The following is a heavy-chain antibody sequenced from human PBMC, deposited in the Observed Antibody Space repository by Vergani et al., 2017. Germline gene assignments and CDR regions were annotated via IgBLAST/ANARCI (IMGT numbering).Heavy chain of an antibody. Sequence: QVQLVQSGAEVTKPGASVKVSCKASQYTFTDYYIHWVRLAPGQGLEWMGWFNPNSGGTHYAQRFQGRVTMTRDTSINTASMELSGLRSDDTAVYYCAREQWLPIDYFDYWGQGTLVTVSS. J-gene: IGHJ4*02. D-gene: IGHD6-19*01. CDR3: AREQWLPIDYFDY. V-gene: IGHV1-2*02. CDR1: QYTFTDYY. CDR2: FNPNSGGT.